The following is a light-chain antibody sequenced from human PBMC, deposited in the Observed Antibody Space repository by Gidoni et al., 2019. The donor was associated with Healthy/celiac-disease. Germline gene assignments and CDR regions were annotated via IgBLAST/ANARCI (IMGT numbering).Light chain of an antibody. V-gene: IGKV4-1*01. CDR3: QQYYSTPLT. J-gene: IGKJ4*01. CDR1: QSVLSSSNNKNY. Sequence: GSLGERATINCKSSQSVLSSSNNKNYLAWYQQKPGQPPKLLIYWASTRESGVPDRFSGSGSGTDFTLTISSLQAEDVAVYYCQQYYSTPLTFGGXTKVEIK. CDR2: WAS.